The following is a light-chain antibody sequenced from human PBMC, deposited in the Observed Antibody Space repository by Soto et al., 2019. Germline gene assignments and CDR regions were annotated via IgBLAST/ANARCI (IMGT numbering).Light chain of an antibody. CDR2: EVT. CDR1: SSDVGGYNY. J-gene: IGLJ3*02. Sequence: QSVLTQPPSASGSPGQSVTISCTGTSSDVGGYNYVSWNQQHPGKAPKLMIYEVTQRPSGVPNRFSGSKSGNTASLTVSGLQAEDEADYYCNSYAASGNLWVFGGGTKLTVL. V-gene: IGLV2-8*01. CDR3: NSYAASGNLWV.